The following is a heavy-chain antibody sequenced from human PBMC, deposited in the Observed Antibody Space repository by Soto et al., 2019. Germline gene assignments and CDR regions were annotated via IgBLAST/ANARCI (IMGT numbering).Heavy chain of an antibody. J-gene: IGHJ3*01. CDR3: AKIMWAMVGVPTGIEAYDV. CDR1: GLTFSSFA. CDR2: ISNSGDSA. Sequence: EAQLLESGGGLVQPGGSLRLSCAASGLTFSSFAMSWVRQAPGKGLEWVSTISNSGDSAHYADSVKGRFTISRDNSKNAQYLQMNSLRGADTAIYYCAKIMWAMVGVPTGIEAYDVWGQGKMVTVSS. V-gene: IGHV3-23*01. D-gene: IGHD2-2*01.